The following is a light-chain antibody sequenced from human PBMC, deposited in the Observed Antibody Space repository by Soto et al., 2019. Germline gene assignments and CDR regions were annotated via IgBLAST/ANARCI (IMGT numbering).Light chain of an antibody. Sequence: QTVVTQEPSLSVSPGGTVTLTCALSSGSVSAGYYPSWYQQTPGQAPRTLISSTNTRSSGVPDRFSGSILGNKAALTITGAQADDESDYYCVLYLGSGISIFGGGAKLTV. CDR2: STN. V-gene: IGLV8-61*01. CDR3: VLYLGSGISI. J-gene: IGLJ2*01. CDR1: SGSVSAGYY.